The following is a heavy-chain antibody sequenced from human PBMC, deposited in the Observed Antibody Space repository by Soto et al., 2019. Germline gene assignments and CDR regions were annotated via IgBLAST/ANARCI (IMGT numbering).Heavy chain of an antibody. J-gene: IGHJ4*02. Sequence: QVQLVQSGAEVKKPGSSVKVSCKASGGTFRNYPINWVRQAPGQGLEWMRSIFPLTDIPDYAQNFQARLTISADKSTSTAYMELSCLTSDGTAMYFCASGPFVVLNYFDSWGQGTLVTVSS. CDR2: IFPLTDIP. V-gene: IGHV1-69*02. CDR3: ASGPFVVLNYFDS. CDR1: GGTFRNYP.